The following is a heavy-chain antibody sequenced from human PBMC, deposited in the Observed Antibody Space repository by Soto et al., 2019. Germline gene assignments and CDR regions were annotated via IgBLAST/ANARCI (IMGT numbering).Heavy chain of an antibody. Sequence: QVQLQESGPGLVKPSGTLSLTCAVSSGSISSSNWWSWVRQPPGKGLEWIGEFYHSGSTNYNPSLKSRVTISVDKSKNQFSLKLSSVTAADTAVYYCARNMGGQWLVSAYFDYWGQGTLVTVSS. CDR3: ARNMGGQWLVSAYFDY. V-gene: IGHV4-4*02. J-gene: IGHJ4*02. CDR2: FYHSGST. D-gene: IGHD6-19*01. CDR1: SGSISSSNW.